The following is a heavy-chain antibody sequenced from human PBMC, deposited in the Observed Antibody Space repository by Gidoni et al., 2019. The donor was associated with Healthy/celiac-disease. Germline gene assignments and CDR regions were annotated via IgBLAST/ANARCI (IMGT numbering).Heavy chain of an antibody. CDR2: ISSSSSYI. V-gene: IGHV3-21*01. J-gene: IGHJ3*02. Sequence: EVQLVESGGGLVKTGGSLRLSCAASGFTFSSYSMNWVRQAPGQGLAWVSSISSSSSYIYYADSVKGRFTISRDNAKNSLYLQMTSLRAEDTAVYYCAFDIVLTIWGQGTLVTGSS. D-gene: IGHD2-8*01. CDR1: GFTFSSYS. CDR3: AFDIVLTI.